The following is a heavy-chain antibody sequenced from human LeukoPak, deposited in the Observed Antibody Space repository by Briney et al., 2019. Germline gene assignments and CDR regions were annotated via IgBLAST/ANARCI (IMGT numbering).Heavy chain of an antibody. CDR2: IYYSGST. CDR1: GGSISSSSYS. CDR3: ATRYCSSTSCWYYFDY. D-gene: IGHD2-2*01. J-gene: IGHJ4*02. Sequence: SETLSLTCTVSGGSISSSSYSWGWIRQPPGKGLEWIGYIYYSGSTYYNPSLKSRVTISVDTSKNQFSLKLSSVTAADAAVYYCATRYCSSTSCWYYFDYWGQGTLVTVSS. V-gene: IGHV4-30-4*08.